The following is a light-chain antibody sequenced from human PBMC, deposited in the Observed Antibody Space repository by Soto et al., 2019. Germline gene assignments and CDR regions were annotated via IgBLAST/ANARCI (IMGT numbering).Light chain of an antibody. J-gene: IGKJ1*01. CDR1: QGIRND. Sequence: IQVTESPSSLSASLGDRVTITCRASQGIRNDLGWYQQKPGKAPKLLIYGASSLESGVQSRFSGSGSGTEFTLTISSLQPDDFATYYCQQYNSPPWTFGQGTKVDIK. CDR2: GAS. V-gene: IGKV1-17*01. CDR3: QQYNSPPWT.